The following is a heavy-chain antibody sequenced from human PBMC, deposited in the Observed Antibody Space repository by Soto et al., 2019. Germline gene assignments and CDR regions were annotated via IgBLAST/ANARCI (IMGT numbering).Heavy chain of an antibody. D-gene: IGHD6-13*01. CDR2: INHSGST. V-gene: IGHV4-34*01. J-gene: IGHJ6*02. CDR1: GGSFSGYY. Sequence: PSETLSLTCAVYGGSFSGYYWSWIRQPPGKGLEWIGEINHSGSTNYNPSLKSRVTISVDTSKNQFSLKLSSVTAADTAVYYCARASAAGSRWLGYYYYYGMDVRGQGTTVTVSS. CDR3: ARASAAGSRWLGYYYYYGMDV.